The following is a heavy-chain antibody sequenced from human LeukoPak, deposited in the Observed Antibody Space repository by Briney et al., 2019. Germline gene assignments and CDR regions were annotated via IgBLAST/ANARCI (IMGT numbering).Heavy chain of an antibody. CDR2: VSYDGSNK. J-gene: IGHJ4*02. Sequence: GGSLRLSCAASGFTFSSYTMSWVRQAPGKGLEWVAVVSYDGSNKYYADSVKGRFTISRDNSKNTLYLQMNSLRAEDTAMYYCAKEEVYGSGSPLVNYWGQGTLVTVSS. CDR1: GFTFSSYT. V-gene: IGHV3-30-3*01. CDR3: AKEEVYGSGSPLVNY. D-gene: IGHD3-10*01.